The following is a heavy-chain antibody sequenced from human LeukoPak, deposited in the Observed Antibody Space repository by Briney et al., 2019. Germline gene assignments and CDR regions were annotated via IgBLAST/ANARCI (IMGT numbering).Heavy chain of an antibody. J-gene: IGHJ4*02. V-gene: IGHV3-64*02. CDR2: ITSNGGNT. Sequence: GGSLRLSCAASGFTFSNYAMHWVRQAPGKGLEYVSAITSNGGNTYYADSVQGRFTISRDNSKNTLYLQMGSLRAEDMAIYFCARRASASIFFDYWGQGILVTVSS. D-gene: IGHD3-9*01. CDR1: GFTFSNYA. CDR3: ARRASASIFFDY.